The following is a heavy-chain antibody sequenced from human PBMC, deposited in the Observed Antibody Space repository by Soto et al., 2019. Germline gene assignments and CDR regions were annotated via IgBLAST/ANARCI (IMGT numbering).Heavy chain of an antibody. V-gene: IGHV6-1*01. CDR1: GDSVYSNSAA. Sequence: SQTLSLPCAISGDSVYSNSAAWNWIRQSPSRGLEWLGRTYYRSKWYNDYAVSVKSRITINPDTSKNQFSLQLNSVTPEDTAVYYCARDRVAARLGGYYYYYGMDVWGQGTTVTVSS. CDR2: TYYRSKWYN. J-gene: IGHJ6*02. D-gene: IGHD6-6*01. CDR3: ARDRVAARLGGYYYYYGMDV.